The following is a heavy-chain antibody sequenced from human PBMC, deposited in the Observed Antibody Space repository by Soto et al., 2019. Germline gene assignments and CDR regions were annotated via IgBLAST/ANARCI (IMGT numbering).Heavy chain of an antibody. V-gene: IGHV4-4*07. CDR2: MYTSGST. Sequence: PSETLSLTCTVSGGSISNYYWYWIRQPAGKGLEWIGRMYTSGSTSYNPSLKSRVTMSVDTSKIQFSLKLSSVTAADTAVYYCARDEKAISAAMLYWGQGTLVTVSS. D-gene: IGHD2-2*01. J-gene: IGHJ4*02. CDR1: GGSISNYY. CDR3: ARDEKAISAAMLY.